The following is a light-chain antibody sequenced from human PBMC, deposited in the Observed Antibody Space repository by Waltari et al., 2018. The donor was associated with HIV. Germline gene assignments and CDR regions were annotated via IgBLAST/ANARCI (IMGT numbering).Light chain of an antibody. CDR3: QQYDVWPLT. CDR2: GAS. CDR1: QTVGLN. V-gene: IGKV3-15*01. J-gene: IGKJ4*01. Sequence: DILLTQSPSTLSVSPGVRGTLSCLASQTVGLNLAWYQQRPGQPPKLLVYGASIRASGVSSRFSVSGPGTEFTLTITSVRSDDFSMYFCQQYDVWPLTFGGGTNVDLK.